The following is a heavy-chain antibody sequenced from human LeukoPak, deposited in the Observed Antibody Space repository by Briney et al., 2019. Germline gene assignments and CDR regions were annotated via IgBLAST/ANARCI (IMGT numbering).Heavy chain of an antibody. CDR1: GFTFSRHV. CDR3: ARDPYNGAYSEGYYYYYMDV. D-gene: IGHD1-1*01. V-gene: IGHV3-30*02. Sequence: GGSLRLSCAASGFTFSRHVMHWVRQAPGKGLEWVAFIRYDGSNKYYADSVKGRFTISRDNAQNSLYLQMNSLRVEDTAIYYCARDPYNGAYSEGYYYYYMDVWGKGTTVTVSS. J-gene: IGHJ6*03. CDR2: IRYDGSNK.